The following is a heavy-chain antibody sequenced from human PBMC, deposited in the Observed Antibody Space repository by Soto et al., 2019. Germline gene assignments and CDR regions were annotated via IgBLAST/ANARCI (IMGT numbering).Heavy chain of an antibody. J-gene: IGHJ4*02. CDR3: ARGTGYTSGWYEFADY. CDR1: GSSSRTYY. V-gene: IGHV4-59*08. D-gene: IGHD6-19*01. CDR2: VSDSGTT. Sequence: QVQLQESGPGLVKPSETLSLICTVSGSSSRTYYWTWVRQTPGKGLEWIGYVSDSGTTKYSPSLKSRLTISIDTSKNQFTRKLNSVTAADTAMYYCARGTGYTSGWYEFADYWGQGTLVTVSS.